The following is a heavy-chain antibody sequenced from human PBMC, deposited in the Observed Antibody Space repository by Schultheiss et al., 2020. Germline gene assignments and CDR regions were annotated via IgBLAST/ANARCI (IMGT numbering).Heavy chain of an antibody. Sequence: SVKVSCKASGGTFSSYAISWVRQAPGQGLEWMGGIIPIFGTANYAQKFQGRVTITADESTSTAYMELSSLRAEDTAVYYCVRAMGKYYYFEMDVWGQGATVTVYS. J-gene: IGHJ6*02. CDR2: IIPIFGTA. CDR1: GGTFSSYA. V-gene: IGHV1-69*13. CDR3: VRAMGKYYYFEMDV. D-gene: IGHD3-10*01.